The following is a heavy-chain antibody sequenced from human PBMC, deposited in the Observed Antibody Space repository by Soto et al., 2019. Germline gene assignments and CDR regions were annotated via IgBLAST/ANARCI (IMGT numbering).Heavy chain of an antibody. J-gene: IGHJ3*02. V-gene: IGHV4-31*03. CDR2: IYYSGST. D-gene: IGHD4-17*01. CDR3: ARDRTTTVTQGIDACDI. Sequence: QVQLQESGPGLVKPSQTLSLTCTVSGGSISSGGYYWSWIRQHPGKGLEWIGYIYYSGSTYYNPSLKCRVTVAVDTSKNQFSLKLSSVPAADTAVYYCARDRTTTVTQGIDACDIWGEGTMVTVSS. CDR1: GGSISSGGYY.